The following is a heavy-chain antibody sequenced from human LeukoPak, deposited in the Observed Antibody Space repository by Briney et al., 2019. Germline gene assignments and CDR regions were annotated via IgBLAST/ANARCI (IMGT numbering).Heavy chain of an antibody. CDR3: ARGPQVYDIRDSTAAKIDY. J-gene: IGHJ4*02. V-gene: IGHV1-46*01. CDR1: GYTFTIYY. Sequence: ASVKVSCKASGYTFTIYYMHWVRQAPGQGLEWMGIINPSDGSTSYAQKFQGRVTMTRDMSTSTVYMELSSLRSEDTAVYYCARGPQVYDIRDSTAAKIDYWGQGTLVTVSS. D-gene: IGHD3-16*01. CDR2: INPSDGST.